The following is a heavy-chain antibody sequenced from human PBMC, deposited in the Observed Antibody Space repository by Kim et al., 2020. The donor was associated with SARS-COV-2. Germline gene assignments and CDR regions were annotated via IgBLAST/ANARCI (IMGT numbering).Heavy chain of an antibody. Sequence: YYGDPGKGRLTIARDNAKNSLYLQMNSLRAEDTAVYYCAREPYSGYEFDYWGQGTLVTVSS. D-gene: IGHD5-12*01. V-gene: IGHV3-7*03. CDR3: AREPYSGYEFDY. J-gene: IGHJ4*02.